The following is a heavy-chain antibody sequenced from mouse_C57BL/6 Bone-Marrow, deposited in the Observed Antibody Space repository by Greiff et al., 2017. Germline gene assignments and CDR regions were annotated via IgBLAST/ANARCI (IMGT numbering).Heavy chain of an antibody. Sequence: VQLQESGPGLVAPSQSLSITCTVSGFSLTSYAISWVRQPPGKGLEWLGVIWTGGGTNYNSALKSRLTISKDNSKSQVFLKMNSLQTDDTARYYCARSLLYYSNSMDDWGQGTSVTVSS. V-gene: IGHV2-9-1*01. CDR3: ARSLLYYSNSMDD. CDR2: IWTGGGT. D-gene: IGHD2-5*01. CDR1: GFSLTSYA. J-gene: IGHJ4*01.